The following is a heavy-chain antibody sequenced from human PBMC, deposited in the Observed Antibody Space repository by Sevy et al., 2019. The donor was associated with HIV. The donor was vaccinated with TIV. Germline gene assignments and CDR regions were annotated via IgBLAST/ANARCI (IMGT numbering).Heavy chain of an antibody. CDR1: GGSITSLY. V-gene: IGHV4-4*07. J-gene: IGHJ6*03. CDR3: ARDAWSGYYMGVGYYYYMDV. D-gene: IGHD3-3*01. Sequence: SETLSLTCTVSGGSITSLYWNWIRQPPGKGLEWIGRIYTSGSTNYNPSLKSRVTMSVDTSKNQFSLKLSSVTAADTAVYYCARDAWSGYYMGVGYYYYMDVWGKGTTVTVSS. CDR2: IYTSGST.